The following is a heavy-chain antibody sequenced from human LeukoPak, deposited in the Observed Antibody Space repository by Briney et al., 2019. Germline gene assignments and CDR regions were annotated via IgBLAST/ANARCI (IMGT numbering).Heavy chain of an antibody. D-gene: IGHD6-13*01. Sequence: GGSLRLSCAASGFNFSSYWMHWVRQAPGKGLVWVSRINSDVSSTTVKGRFTISRDNAKNTLYLQMNSLRAEDTAVYYCARGSSTWHDYWGQGTLVTVS. V-gene: IGHV3-74*01. CDR1: GFNFSSYW. CDR2: INSDVSST. CDR3: ARGSSTWHDY. J-gene: IGHJ4*02.